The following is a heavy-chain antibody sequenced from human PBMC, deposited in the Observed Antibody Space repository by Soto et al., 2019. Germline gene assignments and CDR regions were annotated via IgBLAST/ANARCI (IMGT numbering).Heavy chain of an antibody. D-gene: IGHD1-26*01. CDR3: ARGVGSSPPRY. V-gene: IGHV4-59*01. CDR1: GGSISVYY. Sequence: LSLTCTISGGSISVYYWSWIRQPPGQALEWIGYIYDSGSPYYNPSLRSRVIISADTSKNQISLKLTSATAADTAVYYCARGVGSSPPRYWGRGTLVTVSS. J-gene: IGHJ4*02. CDR2: IYDSGSP.